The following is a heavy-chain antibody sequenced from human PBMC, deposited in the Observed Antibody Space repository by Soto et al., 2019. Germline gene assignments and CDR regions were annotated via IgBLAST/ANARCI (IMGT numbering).Heavy chain of an antibody. V-gene: IGHV1-18*01. D-gene: IGHD6-13*01. J-gene: IGHJ4*02. CDR2: ISAYNGNT. Sequence: CKARRYTLACRASSWLRHDNRKGLEWMGWISAYNGNTNYAQKLQGRVTMTTDTSTSTAYMELRSLRSDDTAVYYCARVIAVAVDFDYLGQGTLVTVSS. CDR1: RYTLACRA. CDR3: ARVIAVAVDFDY.